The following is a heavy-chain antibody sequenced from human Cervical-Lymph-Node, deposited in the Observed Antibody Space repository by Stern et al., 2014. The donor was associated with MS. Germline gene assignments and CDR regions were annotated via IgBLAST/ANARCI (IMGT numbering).Heavy chain of an antibody. J-gene: IGHJ4*02. CDR3: AKDLLLSVAGTPDFDY. CDR2: ISYDGSNK. CDR1: GFTFSSYG. V-gene: IGHV3-30*18. Sequence: VQLVQSGGGVVQPGRSLRLSCAASGFTFSSYGMHWVRQAPGKGLEWVAVISYDGSNKYYADSVKGRFTISRDNSKNTLYLQMNSLRAEDTAVYYCAKDLLLSVAGTPDFDYWGQGTLVTVSS. D-gene: IGHD6-19*01.